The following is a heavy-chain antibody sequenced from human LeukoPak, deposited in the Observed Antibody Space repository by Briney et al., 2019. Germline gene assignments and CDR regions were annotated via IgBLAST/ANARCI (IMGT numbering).Heavy chain of an antibody. CDR3: ARGSDSIAAAGIYYYYGMDV. V-gene: IGHV3-7*01. CDR1: GFTFSSYW. D-gene: IGHD6-13*01. J-gene: IGHJ6*02. CDR2: IKQDGSEK. Sequence: GGSLRLSCAASGFTFSSYWMSWVRQAPGKGLEWVANIKQDGSEKYYVDSVKGRFTISRDNAKNSLYLQMNSLRAEDTAVYYCARGSDSIAAAGIYYYYGMDVWGQGTTVTVSS.